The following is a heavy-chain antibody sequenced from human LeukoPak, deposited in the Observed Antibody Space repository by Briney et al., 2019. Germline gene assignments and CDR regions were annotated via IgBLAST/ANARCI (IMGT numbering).Heavy chain of an antibody. CDR1: GYTFSDFG. Sequence: ASVKVSCKASGYTFSDFGITWVRQAPGQGVEWMGWIGAYNDNTNYAHKFHGRVTLTTDTSTSTAYMELRSLTSDDTALYYCARAGAAVTMFFDFWGQGTLVTVSS. CDR2: IGAYNDNT. D-gene: IGHD4-17*01. CDR3: ARAGAAVTMFFDF. V-gene: IGHV1-18*01. J-gene: IGHJ4*02.